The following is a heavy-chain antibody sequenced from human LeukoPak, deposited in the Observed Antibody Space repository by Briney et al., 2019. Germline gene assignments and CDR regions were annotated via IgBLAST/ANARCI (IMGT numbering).Heavy chain of an antibody. J-gene: IGHJ5*02. CDR1: GGSFSGYY. CDR3: ARVPCSGGSCYLIDP. Sequence: KPSETLSLTCAVYGGSFSGYYWSWIRQPAGKGLEWIGRIYTSGSANYNPSLKSRVTMSVDTSKNQFSLKLSSVTAADTAVYYCARVPCSGGSCYLIDPWGQGTLVTVSS. V-gene: IGHV4-59*10. CDR2: IYTSGSA. D-gene: IGHD2-15*01.